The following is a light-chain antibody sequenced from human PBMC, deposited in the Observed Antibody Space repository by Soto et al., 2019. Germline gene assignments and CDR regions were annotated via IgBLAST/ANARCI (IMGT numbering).Light chain of an antibody. CDR2: DDN. J-gene: IGLJ1*01. CDR3: GSWDSSMSAYV. CDR1: SSNIGGNS. Sequence: VLTQPPSVSAAPGQKVTISCSGSSSNIGGNSVSWYQQLPGTAPKLLIYDDNKRPSGIPDRFSGSKSGTSATLGITGFQTGDEADYYCGSWDSSMSAYVFGNGTKVTVL. V-gene: IGLV1-51*01.